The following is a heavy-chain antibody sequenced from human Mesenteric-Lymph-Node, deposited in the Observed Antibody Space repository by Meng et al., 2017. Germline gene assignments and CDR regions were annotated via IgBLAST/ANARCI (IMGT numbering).Heavy chain of an antibody. CDR2: TYYRSKWYN. V-gene: IGHV6-1*01. J-gene: IGHJ4*02. D-gene: IGHD3-22*01. CDR1: GDSVSSNSAA. CDR3: ARDFHDYYDSSGYYPYYFDY. Sequence: SQTLSLTCAISGDSVSSNSAAWHWIRQSPSRGLEWLGRTYYRSKWYNDYAVSVKSRITINPDTSKNQFSLQLNSVTPEDTAVYYCARDFHDYYDSSGYYPYYFDYWGQGTLVTVSS.